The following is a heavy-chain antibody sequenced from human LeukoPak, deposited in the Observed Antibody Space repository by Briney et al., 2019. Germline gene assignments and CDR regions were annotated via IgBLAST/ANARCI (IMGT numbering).Heavy chain of an antibody. Sequence: GGSLRLSCGASGFTFSSYWMSWVRQAPGKGREWVANIKQDGSEKYYVDSVKGRFTISRDNAKNSLYLQMNSLRAEDTAVYYCARESAAAGTTHVYWGQGTLVTVSS. J-gene: IGHJ4*02. D-gene: IGHD6-13*01. V-gene: IGHV3-7*01. CDR3: ARESAAAGTTHVY. CDR1: GFTFSSYW. CDR2: IKQDGSEK.